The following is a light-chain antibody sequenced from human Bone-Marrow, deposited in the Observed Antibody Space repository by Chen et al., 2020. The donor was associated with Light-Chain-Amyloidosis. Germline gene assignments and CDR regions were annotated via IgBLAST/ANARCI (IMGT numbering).Light chain of an antibody. V-gene: IGLV3-25*03. CDR3: QSADSSGTYEVI. CDR1: DLPTKY. CDR2: RDT. J-gene: IGLJ2*01. Sequence: SYHLTQPPSVSVSPGQTARTTCPGDDLPTKYAYCYQQKPGQDPVLVIHRDTDGPSGISERSSGSSSGTTATLTISGVQAEDEADYHCQSADSSGTYEVIFGGGTKLTVL.